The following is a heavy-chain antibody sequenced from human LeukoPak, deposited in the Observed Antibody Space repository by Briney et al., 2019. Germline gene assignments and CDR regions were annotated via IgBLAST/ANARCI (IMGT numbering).Heavy chain of an antibody. CDR2: VSYDGGHK. CDR3: ARDRINMMVLGHDSGLDF. D-gene: IGHD3-22*01. V-gene: IGHV3-30*03. Sequence: GGSLRLSCVGSGFSVSEYGIHWVRQAPGKGLEWVAVVSYDGGHKYYADSVKGRFTISRDTSSDTLCLHMNSLRDEDTAVYYCARDRINMMVLGHDSGLDFWGQGTLVTVSS. J-gene: IGHJ4*02. CDR1: GFSVSEYG.